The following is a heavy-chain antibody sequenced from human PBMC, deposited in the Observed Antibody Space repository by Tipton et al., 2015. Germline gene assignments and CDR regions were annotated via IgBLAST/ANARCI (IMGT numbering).Heavy chain of an antibody. D-gene: IGHD4-23*01. V-gene: IGHV4-39*07. CDR1: GASVSSDSYF. CDR2: VHYSGST. J-gene: IGHJ4*02. Sequence: LRLSCTVSGASVSSDSYFWSWIRQSPGMGLEWIGSVHYSGSTYYNPSLKSRVTISVDTSKTQFSLKMSSVTASDTAVYYCARARGRHGGLFDSWGQGILVTVSS. CDR3: ARARGRHGGLFDS.